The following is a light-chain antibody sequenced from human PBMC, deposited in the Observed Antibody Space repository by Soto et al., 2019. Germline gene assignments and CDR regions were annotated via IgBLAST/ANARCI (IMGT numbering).Light chain of an antibody. CDR1: QRVLNSSNNKNS. Sequence: DIVMTQSPDSLAVSLGERATINCTSSQRVLNSSNNKNSLAWYQQKPGQPPNLLIYWASTRESGVPDRFSGSGSGTDFTLTISSLQAEDVAVYYCQQYYSSPLAFGGGTKVEIK. J-gene: IGKJ4*01. CDR3: QQYYSSPLA. CDR2: WAS. V-gene: IGKV4-1*01.